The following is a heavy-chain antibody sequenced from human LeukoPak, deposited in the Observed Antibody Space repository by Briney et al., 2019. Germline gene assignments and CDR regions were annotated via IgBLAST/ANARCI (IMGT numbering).Heavy chain of an antibody. CDR2: DYISGNGST. CDR3: ARDKRVAVAGTYIYYYYMDV. CDR1: GSPISSLY. V-gene: IGHV4-4*07. D-gene: IGHD6-19*01. J-gene: IGHJ6*03. Sequence: ETLSLTFTVSGSPISSLYWSWIRQPAGKGLGWIGRDYISGNGSTNYNHTLKSRVTMSVDTSKNQFSLKLSSVTAADTAVYYCARDKRVAVAGTYIYYYYMDVWGNGTTVTISS.